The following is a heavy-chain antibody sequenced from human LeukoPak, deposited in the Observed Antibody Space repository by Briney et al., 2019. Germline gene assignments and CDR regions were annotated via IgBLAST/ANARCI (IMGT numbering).Heavy chain of an antibody. CDR1: GGTFSTET. J-gene: IGHJ4*02. CDR2: FIPIFDKS. D-gene: IGHD2-15*01. V-gene: IGHV1-69*13. CDR3: ATTKRGRHSGGQSCAVLDS. Sequence: ASVKVSCKASGGTFSTETYSWLRQAPGQGLEWMGGFIPIFDKSNYAQQFQGRLSITADESTNTAYMELSSLTSEDTAVFYCATTKRGRHSGGQSCAVLDSWGQGTLVTVSS.